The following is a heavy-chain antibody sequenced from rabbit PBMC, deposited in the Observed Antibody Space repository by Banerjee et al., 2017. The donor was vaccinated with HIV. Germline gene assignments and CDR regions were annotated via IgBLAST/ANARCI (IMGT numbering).Heavy chain of an antibody. CDR3: ARGGDWGTRLDL. CDR1: GFSFSNKYV. J-gene: IGHJ3*01. V-gene: IGHV1S45*01. Sequence: QEQLEESGGDLVKPEGSLTLTCTASGFSFSNKYVMCWVRQAPGKGLEWIACINTSTGNTVYASWAKGRFTISKTSSTTVTLQMTSLTAADTATYFCARGGDWGTRLDLWGQGTLVTVS. D-gene: IGHD3-1*01. CDR2: INTSTGNT.